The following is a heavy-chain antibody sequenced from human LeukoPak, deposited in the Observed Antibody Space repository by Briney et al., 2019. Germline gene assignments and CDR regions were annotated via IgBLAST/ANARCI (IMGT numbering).Heavy chain of an antibody. J-gene: IGHJ3*02. CDR3: ARDPISSLRFGELSGAFDI. D-gene: IGHD3-10*01. CDR2: IYYSGST. V-gene: IGHV4-59*01. CDR1: GGSISNKY. Sequence: SETLSLTCTVSGGSISNKYWSWIRQPPGKGLEWIGYIYYSGSTNYNPSLKSRVTILVDTSKNQFSLKLSSVTAADTAVYYCARDPISSLRFGELSGAFDIWGQGTMVTVSS.